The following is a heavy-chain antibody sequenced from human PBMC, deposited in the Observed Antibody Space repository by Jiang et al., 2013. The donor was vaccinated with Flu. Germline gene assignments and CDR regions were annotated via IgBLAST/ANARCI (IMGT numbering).Heavy chain of an antibody. CDR2: NGNT. CDR3: ARRIAAAATFDY. J-gene: IGHJ4*02. Sequence: NGNTNYAQKLQGRVTMTTDTSTSTAYMELRSLRSDDTAVYYCARRIAAAATFDYWGQGTLVTVSS. V-gene: IGHV1-18*01. D-gene: IGHD6-13*01.